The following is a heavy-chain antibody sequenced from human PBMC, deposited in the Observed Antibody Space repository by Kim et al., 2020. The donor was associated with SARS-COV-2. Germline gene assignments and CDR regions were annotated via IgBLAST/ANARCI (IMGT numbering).Heavy chain of an antibody. Sequence: SETLSLTCTVSGGSISSGGYYWSWIRQHPGKGLEWIGYIYYSGSTYYNPSLKSRVTISVDTSKNQFSLKLSSVTAADTTVYYCAFHDYGDQGTRGAFDIWGQGTMVTVSS. CDR1: GGSISSGGYY. CDR2: IYYSGST. J-gene: IGHJ3*02. CDR3: AFHDYGDQGTRGAFDI. D-gene: IGHD4-17*01. V-gene: IGHV4-31*03.